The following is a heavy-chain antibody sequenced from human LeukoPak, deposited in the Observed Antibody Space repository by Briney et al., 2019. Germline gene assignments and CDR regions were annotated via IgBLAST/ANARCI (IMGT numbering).Heavy chain of an antibody. Sequence: SETLSLTCAVSGDSISNSNWWTWIRQPPGKGLEWIGEVYPSGSTNYGPSLKSRLTISLDTSRNQFSLKLNSVTAADTAVYYCAKSNGYGLIDIWGQGTMVTVSS. V-gene: IGHV4-4*02. CDR3: AKSNGYGLIDI. D-gene: IGHD3-10*01. CDR2: VYPSGST. J-gene: IGHJ3*02. CDR1: GDSISNSNW.